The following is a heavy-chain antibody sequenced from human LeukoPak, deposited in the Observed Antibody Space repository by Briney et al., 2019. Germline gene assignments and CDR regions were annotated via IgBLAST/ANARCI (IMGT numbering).Heavy chain of an antibody. CDR3: ARGGPRRDGYNAFDY. CDR2: IYYSGST. D-gene: IGHD5-24*01. V-gene: IGHV4-59*01. J-gene: IGHJ4*02. CDR1: GGSISSYY. Sequence: SETLSLTCTVSGGSISSYYWSWIRQPPGKGLEWIGYIYYSGSTNYNPSLKSRVTISVDTSKNQFSLKLSSVTAADTAVYYCARGGPRRDGYNAFDYWGQGTLVTVSS.